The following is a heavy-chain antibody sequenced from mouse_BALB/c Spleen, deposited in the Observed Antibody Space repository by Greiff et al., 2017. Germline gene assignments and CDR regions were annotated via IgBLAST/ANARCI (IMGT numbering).Heavy chain of an antibody. D-gene: IGHD1-1*01. CDR3: ARGITTVVRGAWF. CDR2: ISSGGST. CDR1: GFTFSSYA. V-gene: IGHV5-6-5*01. J-gene: IGHJ2*01. Sequence: EVKLVESGGGLVKPGGSLKLSCAASGFTFSSYAMSWVRQTPEKRLEWVASISSGGSTYYPDSVKGRFTISRDNARNILYLQMSSLRSEDTAMYYCARGITTVVRGAWFWGQGTTLTVSS.